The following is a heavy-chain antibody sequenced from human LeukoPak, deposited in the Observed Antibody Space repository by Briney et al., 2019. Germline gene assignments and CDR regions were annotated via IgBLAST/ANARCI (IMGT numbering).Heavy chain of an antibody. CDR3: TKCDSSSWYGHWFDP. Sequence: PGGSLRLSCTASGFTFGDYAMSWFRQPPGKGLEWVGFIRSKACGGKTDYAASVKGRFTISRDDSKSIAYLQMNSLKTGDTTVYYCTKCDSSSWYGHWFDPSGQGTLVTVSS. D-gene: IGHD6-13*01. CDR2: IRSKACGGKT. CDR1: GFTFGDYA. V-gene: IGHV3-49*03. J-gene: IGHJ5*02.